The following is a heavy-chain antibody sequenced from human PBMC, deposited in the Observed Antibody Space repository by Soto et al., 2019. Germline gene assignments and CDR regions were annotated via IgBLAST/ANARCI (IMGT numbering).Heavy chain of an antibody. CDR2: IVAGSGNT. CDR1: GFTFSDSA. D-gene: IGHD2-2*01. CDR3: AAGRTAGSYYGMDA. J-gene: IGHJ6*02. Sequence: SVKVSCKVSGFTFSDSAVQWVRQARGQGLEWIGWIVAGSGNTNYAQKFQERVTITRDMSTSTAYMEVRSLRSEDTAVYYCAAGRTAGSYYGMDAWGQGPTVTVS. V-gene: IGHV1-58*01.